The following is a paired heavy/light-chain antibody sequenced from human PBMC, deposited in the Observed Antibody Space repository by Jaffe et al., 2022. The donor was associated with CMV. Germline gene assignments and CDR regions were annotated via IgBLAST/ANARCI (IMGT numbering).Heavy chain of an antibody. J-gene: IGHJ3*02. CDR3: ARNGVGDSFDI. CDR2: IYSGGST. Sequence: EVQVVESGGGLVQPGGSLRLTCAASGFIVSSSYMSWVRQAPGKGLEWVSIIYSGGSTYYADSVKGRFTISRDNSKNTLYLQMNSLRAEDTAVYYCARNGVGDSFDIWGQGTTVTVSP. D-gene: IGHD1-26*01. CDR1: GFIVSSSY. V-gene: IGHV3-66*01.
Light chain of an antibody. V-gene: IGKV1-39*01. CDR2: AAS. CDR3: QQSYNVPYT. Sequence: DIQMTQSPSSLSAAVGDRVTITCRASQSISTSLNWYQQKPGIAPKLLIYAASSLQSGVPSRFSGSGSGTDFTLTISSLQPEDFATYYCQQSYNVPYTFGQGTKVKIK. CDR1: QSISTS. J-gene: IGKJ2*01.